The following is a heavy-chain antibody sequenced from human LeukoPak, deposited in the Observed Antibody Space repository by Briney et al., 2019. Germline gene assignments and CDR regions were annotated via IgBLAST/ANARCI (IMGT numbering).Heavy chain of an antibody. V-gene: IGHV3-48*03. Sequence: GGSLRLSCAASGFTFSSYEMNWVRQAPGKGLEWVSYISSSGSTIYYADSVKGRFTISRDNAKNTLYLQMNSLRAEDTAVYYCARVLYGSGSPWGQGTLVTVSS. CDR3: ARVLYGSGSP. CDR1: GFTFSSYE. D-gene: IGHD3-10*01. CDR2: ISSSGSTI. J-gene: IGHJ5*02.